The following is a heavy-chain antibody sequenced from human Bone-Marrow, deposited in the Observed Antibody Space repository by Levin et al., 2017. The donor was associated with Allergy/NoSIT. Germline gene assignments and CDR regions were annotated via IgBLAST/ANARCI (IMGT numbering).Heavy chain of an antibody. V-gene: IGHV3-30*04. Sequence: GESLKISCAASEFIFSRYPMHWVRQAPGKGLEWVAVMSNDGNFKSYADSVKGRFTISRDNSEDTLYLQMNSLRPEDTGVYFCTRGAGSYPWAVFDHWGQGTPVTVSS. CDR2: MSNDGNFK. D-gene: IGHD3-10*01. CDR3: TRGAGSYPWAVFDH. J-gene: IGHJ4*02. CDR1: EFIFSRYP.